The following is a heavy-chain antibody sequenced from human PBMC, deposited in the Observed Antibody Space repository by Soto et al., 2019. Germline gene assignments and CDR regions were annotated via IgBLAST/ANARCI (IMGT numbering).Heavy chain of an antibody. D-gene: IGHD4-17*01. J-gene: IGHJ3*02. CDR1: GYTFTAYA. CDR3: ARGRLYDYGDYVPHFDS. Sequence: GASVKVSCKASGYTFTAYALHWVRQAPGHRLEWMGWINAGNGDTKYSQKFQDRVTITRDTSASTAYMELSSLRSEDTAVYYCARGRLYDYGDYVPHFDSWGQGTMVTVSS. CDR2: INAGNGDT. V-gene: IGHV1-3*01.